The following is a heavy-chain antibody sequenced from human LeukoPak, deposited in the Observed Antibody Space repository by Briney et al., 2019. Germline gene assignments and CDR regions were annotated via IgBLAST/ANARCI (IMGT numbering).Heavy chain of an antibody. CDR2: VGATGDT. V-gene: IGHV3-13*01. Sequence: XXXXWVRXXXGKGLEWVSVVGATGDTYYAGSVKGRFTISRENAKNSLYLQMNSLRAGDTAVYYCARGVPPMGTIDDWGQGTLVTVSS. CDR3: ARGVPPMGTIDD. CDR1: XX. J-gene: IGHJ4*02. D-gene: IGHD3-10*01.